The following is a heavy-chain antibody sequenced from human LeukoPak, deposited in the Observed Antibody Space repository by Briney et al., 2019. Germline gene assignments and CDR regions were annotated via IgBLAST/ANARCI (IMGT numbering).Heavy chain of an antibody. Sequence: PGGSLRLSCAASGFTFSTYTMSWVRQAPGKGLEWVSAVSGGGNTWYAGSVKGRFTISRGNSKNTLYLQMNSLRAEDTAIFCCAKERQAGDYFTSDYWGLGTLVTVSS. CDR3: AKERQAGDYFTSDY. CDR1: GFTFSTYT. CDR2: VSGGGNT. J-gene: IGHJ4*02. V-gene: IGHV3-23*01. D-gene: IGHD4-17*01.